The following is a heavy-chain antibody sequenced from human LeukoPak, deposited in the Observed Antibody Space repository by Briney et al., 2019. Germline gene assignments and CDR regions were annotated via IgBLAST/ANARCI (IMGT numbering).Heavy chain of an antibody. Sequence: SETLSLTCTVSGGSISSGSYYWSWIRQPAGKGLEWIGRIYTSGSTNYNPSLKSRVTISVDTSKNQFSLKFSSVTAADTAVYYCARNTPGRYYYMDVWGKGTTVTVSS. J-gene: IGHJ6*03. CDR1: GGSISSGSYY. CDR2: IYTSGST. CDR3: ARNTPGRYYYMDV. D-gene: IGHD3-10*01. V-gene: IGHV4-61*02.